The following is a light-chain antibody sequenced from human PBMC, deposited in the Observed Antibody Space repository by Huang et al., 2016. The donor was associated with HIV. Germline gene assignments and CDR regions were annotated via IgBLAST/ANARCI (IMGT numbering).Light chain of an antibody. CDR1: QSIENS. CDR3: QRRSKWPPVYT. Sequence: EIVLTQSPATLSLSPGDRATLSRRTSQSIENSLAWYQQKPGQPPRLLMYDASVRATGSRAMYSGSGSGTDFTLTISSLEPEDFAVDYCQRRSKWPPVYTFGQGTKLEIK. V-gene: IGKV3-11*01. J-gene: IGKJ2*01. CDR2: DAS.